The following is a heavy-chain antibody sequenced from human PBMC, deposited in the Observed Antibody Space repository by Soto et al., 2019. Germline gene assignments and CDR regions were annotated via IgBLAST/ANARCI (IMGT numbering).Heavy chain of an antibody. Sequence: GGSLRLSCAASGFTFSSYSMNWVRQAPGKGLEWVSYISTGGSAIYYADSVKGRFTISRDNAKNSLFLQMNSLRVEDTAVYYCARVGRGYLYYYYMDVWGKGTTVTVSS. CDR3: ARVGRGYLYYYYMDV. D-gene: IGHD3-10*01. J-gene: IGHJ6*03. CDR1: GFTFSSYS. CDR2: ISTGGSAI. V-gene: IGHV3-48*01.